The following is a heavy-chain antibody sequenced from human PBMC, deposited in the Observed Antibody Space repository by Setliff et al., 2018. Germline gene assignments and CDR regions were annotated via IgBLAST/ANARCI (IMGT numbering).Heavy chain of an antibody. CDR1: GGSISSYY. D-gene: IGHD6-19*01. Sequence: PSETLSLTCTVSGGSISSYYWSWIRQPAGKGLEWIGHIYIGGSANYNPSLKSRVTMSIDTSKNQFSLKLNSVTAADMAVYYCAREQWLYPPGYYYMDVWAKGTTVTVSS. J-gene: IGHJ6*03. CDR2: IYIGGSA. CDR3: AREQWLYPPGYYYMDV. V-gene: IGHV4-4*07.